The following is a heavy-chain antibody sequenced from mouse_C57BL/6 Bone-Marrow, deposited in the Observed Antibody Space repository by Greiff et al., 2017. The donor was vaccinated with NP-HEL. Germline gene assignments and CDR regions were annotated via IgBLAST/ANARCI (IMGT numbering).Heavy chain of an antibody. V-gene: IGHV3-6*01. CDR1: GYSITSGYY. Sequence: DVKLQESGPGLVKPSQSLSLTCSVTGYSITSGYYWNWIRQFPGNKLEWLGYISYDGSNNYNPSLKNRITITRDTSKNQFFLKLNSVTTEDTATYYCAREGITTVVFDYWGQGTTLTVSS. J-gene: IGHJ2*01. D-gene: IGHD1-1*01. CDR2: ISYDGSN. CDR3: AREGITTVVFDY.